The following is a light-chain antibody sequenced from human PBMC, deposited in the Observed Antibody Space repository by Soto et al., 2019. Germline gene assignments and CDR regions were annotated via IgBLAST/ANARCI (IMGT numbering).Light chain of an antibody. CDR3: LLSYSGPRV. CDR1: TGAVTSEHY. J-gene: IGLJ3*02. Sequence: QAVVTQEPSLTVSPGGTASLTCGSSTGAVTSEHYAYWFQQKPGQAPRTLIYNTNNKQSWTPARFSGSLLGGKAALTLSGAQPEDEAEYYCLLSYSGPRVFGGGTKLTVL. V-gene: IGLV7-46*01. CDR2: NTN.